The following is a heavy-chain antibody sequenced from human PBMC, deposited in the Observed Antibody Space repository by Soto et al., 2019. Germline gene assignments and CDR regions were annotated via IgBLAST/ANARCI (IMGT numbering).Heavy chain of an antibody. CDR1: GESMSNTAYY. CDR2: IFYTGSA. Sequence: QLQLQESGPGLVKPSETLSLTCNVSGESMSNTAYYWGWIRQTPGKGLEWIGSIFYTGSAYYNSSLLSRVITAVQTSNNQFALKLLSVAAADTAIYYCARLTSTYSGSYYGGGFFDYWGQGSLVTVSS. D-gene: IGHD1-26*01. J-gene: IGHJ4*02. V-gene: IGHV4-39*01. CDR3: ARLTSTYSGSYYGGGFFDY.